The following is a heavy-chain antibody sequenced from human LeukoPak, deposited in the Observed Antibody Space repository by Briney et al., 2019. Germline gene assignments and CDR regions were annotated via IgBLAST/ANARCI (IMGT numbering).Heavy chain of an antibody. CDR1: GGSISSXX. J-gene: IGHJ4*02. V-gene: IGHV4-59*01. CDR3: ARDWGWELDY. D-gene: IGHD3-16*01. Sequence: SETLSLTCTVSGGSISSXXXXXXXXXXXXXXEWIGYIYYSGXXXXXPXLXSRVTXXVDTSKNQFSLKLSSVTAADTAVYYCARDWGWELDYWGQGTLVTVSS. CDR2: IYYSGXX.